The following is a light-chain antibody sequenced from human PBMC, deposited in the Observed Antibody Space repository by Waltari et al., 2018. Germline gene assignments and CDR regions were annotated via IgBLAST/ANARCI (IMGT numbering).Light chain of an antibody. V-gene: IGKV3-20*01. CDR3: QHYLRLPVT. Sequence: ELVLTQSPGTLSLPLVERATVSCRASQRVSMSLAWYQQKPGPAPRLLIYGASTRATGIPDRFSGSGSGTDFSLTISRLGPDDFAVYYCQHYLRLPVTFGQGTTVEI. J-gene: IGKJ1*01. CDR1: QRVSMS. CDR2: GAS.